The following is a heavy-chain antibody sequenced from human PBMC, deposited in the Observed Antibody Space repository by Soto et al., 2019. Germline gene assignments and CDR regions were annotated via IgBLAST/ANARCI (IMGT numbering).Heavy chain of an antibody. Sequence: SETLSLTCTVAGGSISSYYWSWIRQPPGKGLEWIGYIYYSGSTNYNPSLKSRVTISRDNSKNTLYLQMNTLRPEDTAVYYCARGADWFESWGQGTLVTVSS. CDR1: GGSISSYY. V-gene: IGHV4-59*01. CDR2: IYYSGST. J-gene: IGHJ5*01. CDR3: ARGADWFES.